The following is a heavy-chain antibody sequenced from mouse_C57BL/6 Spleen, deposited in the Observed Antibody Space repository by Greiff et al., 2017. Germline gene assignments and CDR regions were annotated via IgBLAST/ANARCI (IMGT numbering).Heavy chain of an antibody. CDR1: GFSFNTYA. CDR2: IRSKSNNYAT. CDR3: VRHGGGSSYGAMDY. D-gene: IGHD1-1*01. J-gene: IGHJ4*01. Sequence: EVNVVESGGGLVQPKGSLKLSCAASGFSFNTYAMNWVRQAPGKGLEWVARIRSKSNNYATYYADSVKDSFTISRDDSESMLYLQMNNLKTEDTAMYYCVRHGGGSSYGAMDYWGQGTSVTVSS. V-gene: IGHV10-1*01.